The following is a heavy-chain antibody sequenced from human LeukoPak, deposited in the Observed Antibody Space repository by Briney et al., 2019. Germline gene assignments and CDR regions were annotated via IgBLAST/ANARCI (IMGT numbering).Heavy chain of an antibody. Sequence: QPGGSLRLSCAASGFTFRTCSMSWVRQAPGKGLEWVSAIIPSGGATYYADSVKGRFTISRDNSKNTLYLQMNSLRVEDTAMYYCAKHLVRGTADNWGQGTLVTVSS. D-gene: IGHD2-15*01. V-gene: IGHV3-23*01. J-gene: IGHJ4*02. CDR1: GFTFRTCS. CDR2: IIPSGGAT. CDR3: AKHLVRGTADN.